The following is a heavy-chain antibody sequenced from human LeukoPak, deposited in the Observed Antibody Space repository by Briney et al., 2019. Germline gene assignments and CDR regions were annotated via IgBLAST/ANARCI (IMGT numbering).Heavy chain of an antibody. CDR1: GLTFSSYG. V-gene: IGHV3-30*02. J-gene: IGHJ4*02. D-gene: IGHD2-15*01. CDR2: VRYDGSNK. CDR3: AKDRGYCSGGSCYRIGFDY. Sequence: GGSLRLSCAASGLTFSSYGMHWVRQAPGKGLEWVAFVRYDGSNKYYADSVKGRFTISRDNSKNTLYLQMNSLRAEDTAVYYCAKDRGYCSGGSCYRIGFDYWGQGTLVTVSS.